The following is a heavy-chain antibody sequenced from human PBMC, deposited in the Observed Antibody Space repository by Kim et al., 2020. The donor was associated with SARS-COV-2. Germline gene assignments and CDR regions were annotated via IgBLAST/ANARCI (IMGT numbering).Heavy chain of an antibody. V-gene: IGHV4-59*01. D-gene: IGHD6-13*01. Sequence: SETLSLTCTVSGGSISSYYWSWIRQPPGKGLEWIGYIYYSGSTNYNPSLKSRVTISVDTAKNQFSLKLSSVTAADTAVYYCASVSSSWYGLGFDYWGQGTLVTVSS. CDR2: IYYSGST. J-gene: IGHJ4*02. CDR3: ASVSSSWYGLGFDY. CDR1: GGSISSYY.